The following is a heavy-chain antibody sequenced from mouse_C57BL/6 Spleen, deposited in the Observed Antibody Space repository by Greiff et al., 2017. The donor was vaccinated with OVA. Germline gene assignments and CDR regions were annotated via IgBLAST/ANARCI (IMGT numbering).Heavy chain of an antibody. J-gene: IGHJ1*03. CDR1: GYTFTSYW. CDR3: ARGGDGHWGYFDV. V-gene: IGHV1-50*01. CDR2: IDPSDSYT. Sequence: QVQLQQPGAELVKPGASVKLSCKASGYTFTSYWMQWVKQRPGQGLEWIGEIDPSDSYTNYNQKFKGKATLTVDTSSSTAYMQLSSLTSEDSAVYYCARGGDGHWGYFDVWGTGTTVTVSS. D-gene: IGHD2-3*01.